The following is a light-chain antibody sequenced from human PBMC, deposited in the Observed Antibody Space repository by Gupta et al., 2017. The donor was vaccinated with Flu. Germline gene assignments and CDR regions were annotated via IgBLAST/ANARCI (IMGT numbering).Light chain of an antibody. CDR3: QQERSNFWS. V-gene: IGKV1-5*03. CDR1: QSIRSY. J-gene: IGKJ1*01. Sequence: DIQMTQSPSTLSGSVGDRVTITCRASQSIRSYLAWYQQKPGKAPTLLIYKASVLESGVPPRFSGSGSGTDFTLTIRSLQPEDFATYYCQQERSNFWSFGQGTKVEIK. CDR2: KAS.